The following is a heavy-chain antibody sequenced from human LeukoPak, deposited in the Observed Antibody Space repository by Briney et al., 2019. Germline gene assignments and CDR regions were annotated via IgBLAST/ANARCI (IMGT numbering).Heavy chain of an antibody. D-gene: IGHD3-9*01. CDR1: GGSISSSSYY. CDR3: ARTSVLRYCGYGSEGYYFDY. Sequence: SETLSLTCTVSGGSISSSSYYWGWIRQPPGKGLEWIGSIYYSGSTYYNPSLKSRVTISVDTSKNQFSLKLSSVTAADTAVYYCARTSVLRYCGYGSEGYYFDYWGQGTLVTVSS. J-gene: IGHJ4*02. V-gene: IGHV4-39*01. CDR2: IYYSGST.